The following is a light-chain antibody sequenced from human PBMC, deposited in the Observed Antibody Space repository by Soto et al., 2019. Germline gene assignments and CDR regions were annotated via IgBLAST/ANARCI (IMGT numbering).Light chain of an antibody. V-gene: IGLV1-44*01. CDR3: MLYMGSGIAV. CDR2: SNY. J-gene: IGLJ7*01. Sequence: QSVLTQPPSASGTPGQRVTISCSGSSSNIESNTVTWYQQLPGTAPKLVIYSNYDRPSGVPDRFSGSIFGNKAALTITGAQADDESDYYCMLYMGSGIAVFGGGTQLTVL. CDR1: SSNIESNT.